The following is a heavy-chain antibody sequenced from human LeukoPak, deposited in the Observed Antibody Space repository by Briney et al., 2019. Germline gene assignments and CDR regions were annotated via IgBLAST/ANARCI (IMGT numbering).Heavy chain of an antibody. J-gene: IGHJ5*02. CDR3: ARGTGGDGSGSYYIENWFDP. D-gene: IGHD3-10*01. Sequence: ASVKVSCKASGYSFSSYGISWVRQAPGQGLEWMGWISAYNGNTNYAQKLQGRVTMTTDTSTSTAYMELRSLRSDDTAVYYCARGTGGDGSGSYYIENWFDPWGQGTLVTVSS. CDR1: GYSFSSYG. CDR2: ISAYNGNT. V-gene: IGHV1-18*01.